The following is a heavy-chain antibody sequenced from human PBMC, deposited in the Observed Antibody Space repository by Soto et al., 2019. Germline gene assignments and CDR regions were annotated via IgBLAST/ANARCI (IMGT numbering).Heavy chain of an antibody. CDR1: GYTLTELS. V-gene: IGHV1-24*01. Sequence: ASVKVSCKVSGYTLTELSMHWVQQAPGKGLEWMGGFDPEDGETIYAQKFQGRVTMTEDTSTDTAYMELSSLRSEDTAVYYCATDFDIAVAGLWGAFDIWGQGTMVTVSS. CDR2: FDPEDGET. J-gene: IGHJ3*02. CDR3: ATDFDIAVAGLWGAFDI. D-gene: IGHD6-19*01.